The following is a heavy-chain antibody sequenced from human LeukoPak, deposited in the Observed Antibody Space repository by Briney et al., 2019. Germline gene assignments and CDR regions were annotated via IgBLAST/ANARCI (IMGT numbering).Heavy chain of an antibody. J-gene: IGHJ3*02. CDR2: ISGNSDMT. CDR3: AKRLWESKGLDPFDI. Sequence: GGSLRLSCAASGFTFSTYAITWVRQAPGKGLEWVSGISGNSDMTYYADSVKGRFSISRDNSKNTLYLQMNSLRADDTALYYCAKRLWESKGLDPFDIWGQGTMVTVSS. CDR1: GFTFSTYA. D-gene: IGHD5-18*01. V-gene: IGHV3-23*01.